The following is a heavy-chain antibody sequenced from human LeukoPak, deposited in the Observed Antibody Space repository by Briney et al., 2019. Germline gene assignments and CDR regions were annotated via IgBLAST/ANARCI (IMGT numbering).Heavy chain of an antibody. CDR1: GFTFSDYY. J-gene: IGHJ4*02. Sequence: LRLSCAASGFTFSDYYMSWIRQAPGKGLEWIGSIHYSGSTYYNPSLKSRVTISVDTSKNQFSLKVSSVTAADTAVYYCARHSDDGSGYYFHYFDYWGQGTLVTVSS. CDR2: IHYSGST. CDR3: ARHSDDGSGYYFHYFDY. V-gene: IGHV4-39*01. D-gene: IGHD3-22*01.